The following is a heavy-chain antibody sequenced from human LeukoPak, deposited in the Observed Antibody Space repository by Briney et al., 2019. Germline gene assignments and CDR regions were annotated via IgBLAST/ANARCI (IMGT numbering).Heavy chain of an antibody. J-gene: IGHJ3*02. CDR1: GGSFSGYY. CDR2: INHSGST. Sequence: SETLSLTCAVYGGSFSGYYWGWIRQPPGKGLEWIGEINHSGSTNYNPSLKSRVTISVDTSKNQFSLKLSSVTAADTAVYYCARTPHYYDSSGYYDGAFDIWGQGTMVTVSS. V-gene: IGHV4-34*01. D-gene: IGHD3-22*01. CDR3: ARTPHYYDSSGYYDGAFDI.